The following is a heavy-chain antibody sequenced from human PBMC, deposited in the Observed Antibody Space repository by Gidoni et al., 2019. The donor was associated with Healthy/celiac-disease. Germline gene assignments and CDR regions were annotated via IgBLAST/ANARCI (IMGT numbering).Heavy chain of an antibody. D-gene: IGHD1-1*01. CDR3: ARRAGRLERAFDI. V-gene: IGHV4-38-2*02. CDR1: GYSSSSGYY. J-gene: IGHJ3*02. CDR2: IYHSGST. Sequence: QVQLQESGPGLVKPSETLSLTCTVSGYSSSSGYYWGWIRPPPGKGLEWIGSIYHSGSTYYNPSLKRRVTISVDTSKNQFSLKLSSVTAADTAVYYCARRAGRLERAFDIWGQGTMVTVSS.